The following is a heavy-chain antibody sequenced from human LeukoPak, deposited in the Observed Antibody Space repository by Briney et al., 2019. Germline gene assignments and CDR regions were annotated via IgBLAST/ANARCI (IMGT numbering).Heavy chain of an antibody. J-gene: IGHJ6*02. Sequence: GGSLRLSCAASRFTFTTYAVHWVRQAPGKGLEWVALISNDGSNKYYADSVKGRFTLSRDGSKNTVFLQMNSLRADDTAVYYCAKDRSCCLPARGMDVWGQGTTVTVSS. V-gene: IGHV3-30*04. CDR1: RFTFTTYA. CDR3: AKDRSCCLPARGMDV. CDR2: ISNDGSNK. D-gene: IGHD2-15*01.